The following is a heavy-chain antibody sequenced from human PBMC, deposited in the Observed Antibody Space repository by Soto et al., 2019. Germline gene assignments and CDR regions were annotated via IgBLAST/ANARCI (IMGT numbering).Heavy chain of an antibody. CDR3: ARPRGSWLRRAEYFQH. D-gene: IGHD5-12*01. Sequence: SETLSLTCTVSGGSISSSSYYWGWIRQPPGKGLEWIGSIYYSGSTYYNPSLKSRVTISVDTSKNQFSLKLSSVTAADTAVYYCARPRGSWLRRAEYFQHWGQGTLVTVSS. CDR2: IYYSGST. V-gene: IGHV4-39*01. CDR1: GGSISSSSYY. J-gene: IGHJ1*01.